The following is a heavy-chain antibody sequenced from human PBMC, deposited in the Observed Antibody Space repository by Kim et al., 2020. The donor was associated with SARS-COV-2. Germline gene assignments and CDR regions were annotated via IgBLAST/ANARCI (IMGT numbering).Heavy chain of an antibody. Sequence: GGSLRLSCAASGFTFSRHWMGWFRQAPGKGLEWVATIKEDGSEEYYLDSVKGRFTISRDNSKSSLYLQMKGLRAEETAVYYCARGNGWVFDYWGQGTLVTVSS. D-gene: IGHD6-19*01. V-gene: IGHV3-7*05. CDR2: IKEDGSEE. CDR3: ARGNGWVFDY. CDR1: GFTFSRHW. J-gene: IGHJ4*02.